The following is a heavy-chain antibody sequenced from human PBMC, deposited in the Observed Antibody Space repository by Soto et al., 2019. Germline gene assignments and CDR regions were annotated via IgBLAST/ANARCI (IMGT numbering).Heavy chain of an antibody. V-gene: IGHV1-3*01. CDR1: GYTFTSYA. CDR3: ARGYCSSTICYGGGYYYYGMDV. D-gene: IGHD2-2*01. CDR2: INAGNGNT. Sequence: ASVKVSCKASGYTFTSYAMHWVRQAPGQRLEWMGWINAGNGNTKYSQKFQGRVTITRDTSASTAYMELSSLRSEDTAVYYCARGYCSSTICYGGGYYYYGMDVRGQATMVSVSS. J-gene: IGHJ6*02.